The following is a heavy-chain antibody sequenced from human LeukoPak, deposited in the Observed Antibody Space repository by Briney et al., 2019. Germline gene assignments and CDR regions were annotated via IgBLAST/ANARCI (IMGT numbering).Heavy chain of an antibody. J-gene: IGHJ4*02. CDR3: ARAPMVTAIGGLDY. CDR1: GGTFSSYA. D-gene: IGHD2-21*02. Sequence: ASVKVSCKASGGTFSSYAISWVRQAPGQGLEWMGGIIPIFGTANYAQKFQGRVTITADESTSTAYMELSSLRSEDTAVYYCARAPMVTAIGGLDYWGQGTLVTVSS. CDR2: IIPIFGTA. V-gene: IGHV1-69*13.